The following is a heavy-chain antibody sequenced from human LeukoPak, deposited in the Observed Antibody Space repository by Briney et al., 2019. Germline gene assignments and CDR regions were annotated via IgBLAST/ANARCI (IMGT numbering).Heavy chain of an antibody. CDR1: GYSFATYW. V-gene: IGHV5-51*01. CDR3: ARRVSSSGFDAFDV. D-gene: IGHD5-12*01. J-gene: IGHJ3*01. CDR2: NYPGDSDT. Sequence: GESLKISCKGSGYSFATYWIGWVRQMPGKGLEWMGINYPGDSDTTYSPSFQGQVTMSADKSISTAYLQWSSLKASDTATYYCARRVSSSGFDAFDVWGQGTMVTGYS.